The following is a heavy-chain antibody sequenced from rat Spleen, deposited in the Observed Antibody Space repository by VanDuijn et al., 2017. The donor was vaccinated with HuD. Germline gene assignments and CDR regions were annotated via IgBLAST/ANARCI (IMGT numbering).Heavy chain of an antibody. Sequence: EVQLVESGGGLVQPGRSMKLSCAASGFTFSNYDMAWVRQAPTKGLEWVASISYDGSSTYYRDSVKGRFTISRDNAKSTLYLQMDSLRSEDTATYYCTTDYYSGGWFAYWGQGTLVTVSS. CDR1: GFTFSNYD. CDR3: TTDYYSGGWFAY. V-gene: IGHV5-20*01. J-gene: IGHJ3*01. D-gene: IGHD1-1*01. CDR2: ISYDGSST.